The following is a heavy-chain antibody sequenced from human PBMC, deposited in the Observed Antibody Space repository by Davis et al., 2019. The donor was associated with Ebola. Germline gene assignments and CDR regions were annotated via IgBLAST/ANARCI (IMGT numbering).Heavy chain of an antibody. D-gene: IGHD4-17*01. V-gene: IGHV3-74*01. CDR1: GFTFSSYW. J-gene: IGHJ2*01. Sequence: PGGSLRLSCAASGFTFSSYWMYWVRQAPEKGLAWVSRINSDDSSTSYADSVKGRFTISRDNANNTLYLQMNSLRAEDTAVYYCARGDRHDYGAWFFDLWGRGTLVTVSS. CDR3: ARGDRHDYGAWFFDL. CDR2: INSDDSST.